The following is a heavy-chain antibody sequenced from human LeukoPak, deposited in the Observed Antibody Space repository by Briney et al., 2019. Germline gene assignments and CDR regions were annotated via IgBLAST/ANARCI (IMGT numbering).Heavy chain of an antibody. CDR3: ARDVGATPGYFGY. D-gene: IGHD1-26*01. CDR2: IYTSGST. J-gene: IGHJ4*02. CDR1: GGSISSGSYY. V-gene: IGHV4-61*02. Sequence: SETLSLTCTVSGGSISSGSYYWSWTRQPAGKGLEWIGRIYTSGSTNYNPSLKSRVTISVDTSKNQFSLKLSSVTAADTAVYYCARDVGATPGYFGYWGQGTLVTVSS.